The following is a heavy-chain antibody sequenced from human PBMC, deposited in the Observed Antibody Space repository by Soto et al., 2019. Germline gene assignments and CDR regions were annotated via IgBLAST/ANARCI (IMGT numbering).Heavy chain of an antibody. CDR1: GFTFSSYG. D-gene: IGHD5-12*01. Sequence: VGSLRLSCAASGFTFSSYGMHWVRQAPGKGLEWVAVIWYDGSNKYYADSVKGRFTISRDNSKNTLYLQMNSLRAEDTAVYYCARGHSGYDCFDYWGQGTLVTVSS. J-gene: IGHJ4*02. CDR3: ARGHSGYDCFDY. CDR2: IWYDGSNK. V-gene: IGHV3-33*01.